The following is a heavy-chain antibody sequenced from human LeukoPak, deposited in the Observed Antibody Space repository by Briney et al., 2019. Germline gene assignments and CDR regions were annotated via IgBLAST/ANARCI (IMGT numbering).Heavy chain of an antibody. V-gene: IGHV3-7*01. Sequence: GGSLRLSCAASGFTFSSYSMNWVRQAPGKGLEWVANIKQDGIEKYYVGSVRGRFTISRDNARNSLYLQMNSLRADDTAVYYCASERPSSSWYDYWGQGALVTVSS. CDR3: ASERPSSSWYDY. CDR2: IKQDGIEK. CDR1: GFTFSSYS. D-gene: IGHD6-13*01. J-gene: IGHJ4*02.